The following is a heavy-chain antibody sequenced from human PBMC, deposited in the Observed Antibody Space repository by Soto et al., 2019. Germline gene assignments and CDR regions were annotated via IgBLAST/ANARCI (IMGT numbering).Heavy chain of an antibody. J-gene: IGHJ4*02. CDR2: ISYDGSNK. V-gene: IGHV3-30-3*01. Sequence: AGGSLRLSCAASGFTFSSYAMHWVRQAPGKGLEWVAVISYDGSNKYYADSVKGRFTISRDNSKNTLYLQMNSLRAEDTAVYYCARGILTGYIDYWGQGALVTVSS. CDR3: ARGILTGYIDY. CDR1: GFTFSSYA. D-gene: IGHD3-9*01.